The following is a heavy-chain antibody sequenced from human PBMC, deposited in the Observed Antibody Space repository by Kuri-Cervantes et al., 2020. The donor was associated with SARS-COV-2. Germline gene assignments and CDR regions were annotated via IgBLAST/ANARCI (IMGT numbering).Heavy chain of an antibody. J-gene: IGHJ4*02. CDR1: GFVFRSQA. CDR3: ARGVGGVRGVIVRLDF. D-gene: IGHD3-10*01. Sequence: GGSLRLSCGVSGFVFRSQAMHWVRQAPGKGLEWVAVISYDGSNSYYADSVKGRFAVSRDNSKNILYLQMNSLSAEDTAVYYCARGVGGVRGVIVRLDFWGQGTLVTVSS. CDR2: ISYDGSNS. V-gene: IGHV3-30*09.